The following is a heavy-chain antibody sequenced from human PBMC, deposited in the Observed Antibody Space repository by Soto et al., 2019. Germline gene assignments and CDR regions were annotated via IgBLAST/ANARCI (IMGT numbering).Heavy chain of an antibody. D-gene: IGHD3-10*01. CDR2: ISAYNGNT. CDR3: ARDRARGLLWFGLKAP. V-gene: IGHV1-18*01. Sequence: ASVNVYCKGAGYTFTSYGISWVRQAPGQGLEWMGWISAYNGNTNYAQKLQGRVTMTTDTSTSTAYMELRSLRSDDTAVYYCARDRARGLLWFGLKAPWGQGTLVTGS. J-gene: IGHJ5*02. CDR1: GYTFTSYG.